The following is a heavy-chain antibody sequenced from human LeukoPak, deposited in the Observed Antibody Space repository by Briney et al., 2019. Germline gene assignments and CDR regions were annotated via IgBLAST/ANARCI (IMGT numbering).Heavy chain of an antibody. Sequence: ASVKVSSKASGYTFTNYAVHWVRQAPGQRRERMGWINAGNGKTNYSQKFQVRVTLTRDTSASTVYMELSSLRSEDTAVYYCARGYYDLLTGHVVTYYFDYWGQGTLVTVSS. D-gene: IGHD3-9*01. V-gene: IGHV1-3*01. J-gene: IGHJ4*02. CDR1: GYTFTNYA. CDR3: ARGYYDLLTGHVVTYYFDY. CDR2: INAGNGKT.